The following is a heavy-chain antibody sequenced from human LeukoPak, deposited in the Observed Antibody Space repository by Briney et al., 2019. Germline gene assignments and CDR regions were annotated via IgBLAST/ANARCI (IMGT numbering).Heavy chain of an antibody. CDR3: ARDFWSGYYLGWFDP. V-gene: IGHV4-38-2*02. CDR2: IYHSGST. J-gene: IGHJ5*02. CDR1: GYSISSGYY. Sequence: SETMSLTCAVSGYSISSGYYWGWIRQPPGKGLEWIGSIYHSGSTYYNPSLKSRVTISVDTSMNQFSLKLSSVTAADTAVYYCARDFWSGYYLGWFDPWGQGTLVTVSS. D-gene: IGHD3-3*01.